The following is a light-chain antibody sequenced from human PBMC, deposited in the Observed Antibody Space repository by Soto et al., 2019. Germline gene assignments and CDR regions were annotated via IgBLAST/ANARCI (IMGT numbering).Light chain of an antibody. CDR1: QSISSSY. Sequence: EIVLTQSPGTLSLSPGERATLSCRASQSISSSYLAWYQQKPGQAPRLLIYGPSSRATGIPDRFSGSGSGTDFTLTINRLEPEDFAVYYCQQYDSSPRTFGQGTKVKSN. CDR2: GPS. CDR3: QQYDSSPRT. J-gene: IGKJ1*01. V-gene: IGKV3-20*01.